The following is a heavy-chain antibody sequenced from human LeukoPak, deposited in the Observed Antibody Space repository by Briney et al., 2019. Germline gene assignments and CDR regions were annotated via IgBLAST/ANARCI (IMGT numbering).Heavy chain of an antibody. CDR2: INSDGSIT. CDR1: GFTFSTYW. D-gene: IGHD5-24*01. Sequence: GGSLRLSCGASGFTFSTYWMHWVRQAPGKDLVWVSHINSDGSITNYADSVKGRFTISRDNAKNTLYLQMNSLTADDTAVYYCAREENDFDIWGQGTMVTVSS. V-gene: IGHV3-74*01. CDR3: AREENDFDI. J-gene: IGHJ3*02.